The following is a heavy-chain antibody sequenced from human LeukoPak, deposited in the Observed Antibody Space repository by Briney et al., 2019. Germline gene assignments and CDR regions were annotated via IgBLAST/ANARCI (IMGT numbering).Heavy chain of an antibody. CDR2: INHGGST. CDR1: GGSFSDFY. V-gene: IGHV4-34*01. J-gene: IGHJ5*02. D-gene: IGHD2-15*01. CDR3: ARGRNVVVVAATSKAWFDP. Sequence: PSETLSLTCAVYGGSFSDFYWSWIRQPPGKGLEWIGEINHGGSTKYHPSLKSRVTISLDTPKNQFSLKLNSVTAADAAVYYCARGRNVVVVAATSKAWFDPWGQGTLVTVSS.